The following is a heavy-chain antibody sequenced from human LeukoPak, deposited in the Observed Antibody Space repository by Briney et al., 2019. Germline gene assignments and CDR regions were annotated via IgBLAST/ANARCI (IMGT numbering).Heavy chain of an antibody. D-gene: IGHD3-22*01. CDR1: GYTFSDYY. CDR3: ARERESSSYSSLDP. Sequence: GASVKVSCKASGYTFSDYYMHWVRQAPGQGLEWMGFINLNSGTKYAQKFQGRVTMTRDTSSSTAYMELSRLRSDDTAVYYCARERESSSYSSLDPWGQGTLVTVSS. CDR2: INLNSGT. V-gene: IGHV1-2*02. J-gene: IGHJ5*02.